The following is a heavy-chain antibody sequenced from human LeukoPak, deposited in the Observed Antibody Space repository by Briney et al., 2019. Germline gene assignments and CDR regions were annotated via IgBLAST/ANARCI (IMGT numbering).Heavy chain of an antibody. CDR2: IYYSGST. J-gene: IGHJ4*02. Sequence: SQTLSLTCTVSGGSISSGGYYWSWIRQHPGKGLEWIGYIYYSGSTYYNPSLKSRVTISVDTSKNQFSLKLSSVTAADTAVYYCANYYDILTVFRYWGQGTLVTVSS. V-gene: IGHV4-31*03. D-gene: IGHD3-9*01. CDR1: GGSISSGGYY. CDR3: ANYYDILTVFRY.